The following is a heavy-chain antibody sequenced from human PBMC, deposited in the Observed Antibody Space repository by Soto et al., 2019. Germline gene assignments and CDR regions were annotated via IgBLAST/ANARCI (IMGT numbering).Heavy chain of an antibody. V-gene: IGHV3-30-3*01. Sequence: GGSLRLSCTASGFTFSSYAMHWVRQAPGKGLEWVAVISYDGSNKYYADSVKGRFTISRDNSKNTLYLQMNSLRAEDTAVYYCARGVLRYFDWPKPKYYYYGMDVWGQGTTVTVSS. CDR1: GFTFSSYA. J-gene: IGHJ6*02. CDR3: ARGVLRYFDWPKPKYYYYGMDV. CDR2: ISYDGSNK. D-gene: IGHD3-9*01.